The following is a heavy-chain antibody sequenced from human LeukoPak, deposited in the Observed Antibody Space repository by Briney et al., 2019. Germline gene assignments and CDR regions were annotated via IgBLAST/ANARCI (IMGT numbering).Heavy chain of an antibody. V-gene: IGHV3-23*01. Sequence: GGSLRLSCAVSGITLSNYGMSWVRQAPGKGLEWVAGMSDSGGRTNYADSVKGRFTISRDNPKNTLYLQMNSLRAEDTAVYFCAKRGVVIRVILVGFHKEAYYFDSWGQGALVTVSS. CDR2: MSDSGGRT. J-gene: IGHJ4*02. CDR3: AKRGVVIRVILVGFHKEAYYFDS. D-gene: IGHD3-22*01. CDR1: GITLSNYG.